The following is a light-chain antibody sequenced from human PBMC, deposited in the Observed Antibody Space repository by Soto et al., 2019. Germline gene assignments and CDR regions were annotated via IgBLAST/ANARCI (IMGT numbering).Light chain of an antibody. J-gene: IGLJ3*02. CDR1: SSDVGDYNY. CDR2: AVN. V-gene: IGLV2-11*01. CDR3: CSSAGSYTWV. Sequence: QSPLTQPRSVSGSPGQSVTISCTGTSSDVGDYNYVSWYQQHPGKAPKLLIYAVNMRPAGVPDRFSGSKSCNTASLTISGLQAEDEDDYSCCSSAGSYTWVFGGGTKLTVL.